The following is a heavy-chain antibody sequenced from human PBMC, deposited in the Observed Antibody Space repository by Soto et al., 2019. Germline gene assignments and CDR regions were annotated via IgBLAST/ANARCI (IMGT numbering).Heavy chain of an antibody. V-gene: IGHV1-8*01. Sequence: ASVNVSCKASGYTFTSYDINWVRQATGQGLECMGWMNPNSGNTGYAQKFQGRVTMTRNTSISTAYRELSSLRSEDTAVYYCARAGDDYGDYEGLWGQGSLVTVSS. CDR2: MNPNSGNT. CDR3: ARAGDDYGDYEGL. J-gene: IGHJ4*02. D-gene: IGHD4-17*01. CDR1: GYTFTSYD.